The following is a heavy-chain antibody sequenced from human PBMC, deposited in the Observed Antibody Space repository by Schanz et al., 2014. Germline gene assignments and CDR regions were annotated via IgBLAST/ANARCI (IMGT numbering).Heavy chain of an antibody. CDR1: GYTFTAYF. CDR2: INPNTGGT. D-gene: IGHD2-2*01. Sequence: QVHLVQSGSELKKPGASVKVSCKASGYTFTAYFIHWVRQAPGQGLEWMGRINPNTGGTNFAQKFQGRGASSLDTSITTSFMDLSSLGSEDTAVYYCARGSCSNSGCFDAFDVWGQGTMVTVSS. CDR3: ARGSCSNSGCFDAFDV. J-gene: IGHJ3*01. V-gene: IGHV1-2*01.